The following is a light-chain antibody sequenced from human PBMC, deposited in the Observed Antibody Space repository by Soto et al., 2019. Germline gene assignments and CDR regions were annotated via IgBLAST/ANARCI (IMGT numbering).Light chain of an antibody. CDR3: QQRSNWLT. V-gene: IGKV3-11*01. J-gene: IGKJ4*01. Sequence: EIVLSQSPATLSLSPGERATLSCRASQSVSSYLAWYQQKPGQAPRLLIYDASNRASGIPARFIGSGSGTDFTLPISSLEPEDFAVYYCQQRSNWLTFGGGTKVEIK. CDR2: DAS. CDR1: QSVSSY.